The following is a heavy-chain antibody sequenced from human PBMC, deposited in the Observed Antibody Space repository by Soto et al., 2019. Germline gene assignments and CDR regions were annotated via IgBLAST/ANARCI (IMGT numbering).Heavy chain of an antibody. J-gene: IGHJ4*02. CDR1: GGSISSYY. V-gene: IGHV4-59*08. CDR2: IYYSGST. D-gene: IGHD3-10*01. CDR3: ARGAKRGHYFDY. Sequence: QVQLQESGPGLVKPSETLSLTCTVSGGSISSYYWSWIRQPPGKGLEWIGYIYYSGSTNYNPSLKSRVTLSVDPSKNQFSLKLSSVTAAATAVYYCARGAKRGHYFDYWGQGTLVTVSS.